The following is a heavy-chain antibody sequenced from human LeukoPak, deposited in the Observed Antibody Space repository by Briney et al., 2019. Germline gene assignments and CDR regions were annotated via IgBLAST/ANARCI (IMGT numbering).Heavy chain of an antibody. CDR1: GDSISSGGYY. J-gene: IGHJ4*02. CDR2: IHNSGIT. D-gene: IGHD2-15*01. CDR3: ARGGCCSGGSCRGGFDY. Sequence: PSETLSLTCTVSGDSISSGGYYWSWIRQHPGKGLEWIGYIHNSGITYYNPSLKSRVTISVDTSKNQFSLKLSSVSAADTAVYFCARGGCCSGGSCRGGFDYWGQGTLVTVSS. V-gene: IGHV4-31*03.